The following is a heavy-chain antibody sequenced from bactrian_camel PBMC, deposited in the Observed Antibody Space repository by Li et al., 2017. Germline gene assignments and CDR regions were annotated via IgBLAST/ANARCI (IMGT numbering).Heavy chain of an antibody. Sequence: VQLVESGGGLVQPGRSLRLSCTASGFTFDDYGLGWIRQAPGKGLEWVSTINWSGDTPRYAASVKGQFTIPRDNAKNTLYLEMNSLKHEDTAKYFCATTNKAGNYGSDYTAFGYWGQGTQVTV. J-gene: IGHJ6*01. CDR3: ATTNKAGNYGSDYTAFGY. V-gene: IGHV3-1*01. D-gene: IGHD4*01. CDR1: GFTFDDYG. CDR2: INWSGDTP.